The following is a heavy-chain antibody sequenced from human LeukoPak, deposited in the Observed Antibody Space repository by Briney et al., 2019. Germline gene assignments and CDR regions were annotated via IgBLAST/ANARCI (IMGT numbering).Heavy chain of an antibody. D-gene: IGHD1-1*01. V-gene: IGHV3-30*02. Sequence: GGSLRLSCAASGFTLSSYGVHWVRQAPGKGLEWVAFIRYDGSNKYYADSVKGRFTISRDNSKNTLYLQMNSLRAEDTAVYYCARPVPSRLGWFDPWGQGTLVTVSS. J-gene: IGHJ5*02. CDR2: IRYDGSNK. CDR3: ARPVPSRLGWFDP. CDR1: GFTLSSYG.